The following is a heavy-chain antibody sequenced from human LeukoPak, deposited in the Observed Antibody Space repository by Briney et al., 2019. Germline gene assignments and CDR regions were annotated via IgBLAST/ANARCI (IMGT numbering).Heavy chain of an antibody. CDR1: GDIVSNYA. Sequence: SVKVSCKTSGDIVSNYAISWVRQGPGQGLEWMGRVTPMLGRTTYAQKFQGRITITTDESTSTAYMELSSLRSEDTAIYYCASLLNFPYTGAFDLSGQGTLVTVSS. D-gene: IGHD1-1*01. V-gene: IGHV1-69*11. CDR3: ASLLNFPYTGAFDL. J-gene: IGHJ3*01. CDR2: VTPMLGRT.